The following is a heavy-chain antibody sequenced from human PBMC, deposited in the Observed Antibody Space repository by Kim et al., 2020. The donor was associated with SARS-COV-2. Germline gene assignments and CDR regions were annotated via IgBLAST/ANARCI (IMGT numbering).Heavy chain of an antibody. V-gene: IGHV4-39*01. CDR2: IYYTGST. J-gene: IGHJ5*01. Sequence: SETLSLTCSVSSGSISSTTYYWGWIRQPPGKGLEWIGSIYYTGSTYFNPSLRSRVTISVDPSKNQFSLKLSSVTAADTAVYWCSRQRRGDFWGGSPDSWGQETLVTVSS. CDR1: SGSISSTTYY. D-gene: IGHD3-3*01. CDR3: SRQRRGDFWGGSPDS.